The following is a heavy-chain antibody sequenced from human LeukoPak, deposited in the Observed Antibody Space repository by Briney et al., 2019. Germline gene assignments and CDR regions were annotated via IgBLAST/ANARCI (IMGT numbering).Heavy chain of an antibody. CDR1: GGSFSGYY. CDR3: ARDHAAASGWWFDP. CDR2: INHSGST. D-gene: IGHD1-1*01. Sequence: SETLSLTCAVYGGSFSGYYWSWIRQPPGKGLEWIGEINHSGSTNYNPSLKSRVTISVDTSKNQFSLKLSSVTAADTAVYYCARDHAAASGWWFDPWGQGTLVTVSS. J-gene: IGHJ5*02. V-gene: IGHV4-34*01.